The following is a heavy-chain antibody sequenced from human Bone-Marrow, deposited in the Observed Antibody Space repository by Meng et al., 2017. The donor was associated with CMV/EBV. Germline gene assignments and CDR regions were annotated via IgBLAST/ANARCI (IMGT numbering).Heavy chain of an antibody. Sequence: SETLSLTCTVSGGSISSSSYYWGWIRQPPGKGLEWIGSIYYSGSTYYNPSLKSRVTISVDTSKNQFSLKLSSVTAADTAVYYCARHGRSSWYTFDANWFDPWGQGTLVTFYS. CDR1: GGSISSSSYY. V-gene: IGHV4-39*01. CDR3: ARHGRSSWYTFDANWFDP. D-gene: IGHD6-19*01. CDR2: IYYSGST. J-gene: IGHJ5*02.